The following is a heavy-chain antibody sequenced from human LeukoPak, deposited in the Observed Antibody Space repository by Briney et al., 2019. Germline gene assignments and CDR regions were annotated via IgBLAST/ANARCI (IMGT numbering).Heavy chain of an antibody. CDR2: INHSGST. J-gene: IGHJ4*02. Sequence: SETLSLTCAVYGGSFSGYYWSWIRQPPGKGLEWIEEINHSGSTNYNPSLKSRVTISVDTSKNQFSLKLSSVTAADTAVYYCARARYDSSGYLRFFDYWGQGTLVTVSS. CDR3: ARARYDSSGYLRFFDY. V-gene: IGHV4-34*01. CDR1: GGSFSGYY. D-gene: IGHD3-22*01.